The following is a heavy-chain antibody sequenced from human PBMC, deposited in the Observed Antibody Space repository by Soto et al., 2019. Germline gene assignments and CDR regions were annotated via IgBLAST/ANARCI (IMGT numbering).Heavy chain of an antibody. CDR2: ISGNGGTT. V-gene: IGHV3-23*01. CDR3: AKDRGGFTSGWEFFDF. Sequence: EVVLLESGGGLVQPGGSLRLSFEVPGVAFGFSSMSWVRQAPGKGLEWVASISGNGGTTYYAASGKGRFTFFRDNSKNTVYLQMNSLRGEDTAVYYCAKDRGGFTSGWEFFDFWGQGTLVTVSS. D-gene: IGHD6-19*01. CDR1: GVAFGFSS. J-gene: IGHJ4*02.